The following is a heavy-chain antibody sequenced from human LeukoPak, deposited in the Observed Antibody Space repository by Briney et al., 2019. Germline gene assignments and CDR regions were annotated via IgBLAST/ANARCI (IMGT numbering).Heavy chain of an antibody. CDR3: ARPRRDYVWGSYRPPSLIDY. CDR1: GGSICSSSYY. D-gene: IGHD3-16*02. Sequence: SETLSVTCTVSGGSICSSSYYWGWIRQPPGKGLEWIGSIYYSGSTYYIPSLKSRVTISVDTSKNQFSLKLSSVTAADTAVYYCARPRRDYVWGSYRPPSLIDYWGQGTLVTVSS. V-gene: IGHV4-39*01. J-gene: IGHJ4*02. CDR2: IYYSGST.